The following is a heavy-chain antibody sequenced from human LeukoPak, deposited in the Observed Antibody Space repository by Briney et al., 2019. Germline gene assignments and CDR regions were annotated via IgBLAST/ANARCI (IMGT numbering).Heavy chain of an antibody. CDR1: GFSLSSYW. Sequence: GGSLRLSCAASGFSLSSYWMTWVRQAPGKGLEWVASIKQDGSEKYYVDSVKGRFTISRDNAKNSLYLQMNSLRAEDTAVYYCARDRNTDFWSGYYTNYYDYWGQGTLVTVSS. D-gene: IGHD3-3*01. V-gene: IGHV3-7*01. J-gene: IGHJ4*02. CDR3: ARDRNTDFWSGYYTNYYDY. CDR2: IKQDGSEK.